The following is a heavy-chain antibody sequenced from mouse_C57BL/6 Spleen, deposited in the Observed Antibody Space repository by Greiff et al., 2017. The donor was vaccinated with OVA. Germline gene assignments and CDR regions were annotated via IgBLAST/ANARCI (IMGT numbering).Heavy chain of an antibody. J-gene: IGHJ1*03. Sequence: QVQLQQSGPELVKPGASVKISCKASGYAFSSSWMNWVKQRPGKGLEWIGRIYPGDGDTNYNGKFKGKATLTADKSSSTAYMQLSSLTSEDSAVYFCARNTTVGDVWGTGTTVTVSS. CDR2: IYPGDGDT. D-gene: IGHD1-1*01. CDR3: ARNTTVGDV. V-gene: IGHV1-82*01. CDR1: GYAFSSSW.